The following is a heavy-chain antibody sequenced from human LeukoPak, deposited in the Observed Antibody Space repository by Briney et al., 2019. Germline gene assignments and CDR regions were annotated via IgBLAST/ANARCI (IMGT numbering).Heavy chain of an antibody. V-gene: IGHV3-7*01. CDR2: INQDGSEN. J-gene: IGHJ4*02. CDR3: ARGRPLDY. Sequence: GGSLRLSCGFSGFTFSSYWMSWVRQAPGKGLEWVANINQDGSENYYVGSVKGRFTISRDNAKNSLYLQMNSLRVEDTAVYYCARGRPLDYWGQGTLVTVSS. CDR1: GFTFSSYW.